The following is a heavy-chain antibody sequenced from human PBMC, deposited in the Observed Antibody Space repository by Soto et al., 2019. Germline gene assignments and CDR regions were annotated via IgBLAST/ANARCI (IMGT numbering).Heavy chain of an antibody. Sequence: GGSLRLSCAASGFTFNSYWMHWVRQAPGKGLVWVSRINSDGSSTSYADSVKGRFTISRDNAKNTLYLQMNSLRAEDSAVYYCVRVGYCSSTSCFQFDPWGQGTLVTVSS. J-gene: IGHJ5*02. CDR2: INSDGSST. V-gene: IGHV3-74*01. CDR1: GFTFNSYW. D-gene: IGHD2-2*01. CDR3: VRVGYCSSTSCFQFDP.